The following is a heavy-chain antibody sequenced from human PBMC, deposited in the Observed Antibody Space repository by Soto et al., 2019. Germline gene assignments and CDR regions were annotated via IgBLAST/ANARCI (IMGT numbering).Heavy chain of an antibody. CDR3: ARDRNYDILTGYYYYYYGMDV. V-gene: IGHV1-18*01. Sequence: ASVKVSCKASGYTFTSYGISWVRQAPGQGLEWMGWISAYNGNTNYAQKLQGRVTMTTDTSTSTAYMELRSLRSDDTAVYYCARDRNYDILTGYYYYYYGMDVWGQGTTVTVSS. CDR1: GYTFTSYG. CDR2: ISAYNGNT. J-gene: IGHJ6*02. D-gene: IGHD3-9*01.